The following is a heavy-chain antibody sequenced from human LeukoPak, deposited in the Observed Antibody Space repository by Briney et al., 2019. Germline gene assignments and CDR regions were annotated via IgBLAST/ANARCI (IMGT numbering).Heavy chain of an antibody. J-gene: IGHJ3*02. CDR1: GYTFTSYD. Sequence: ASVKVSCKASGYTFTSYDINWVRQAPGQGLEWMGWINTNTGNPTYAQGFTGRFVFSLDTSVSTAYLQISSLKAEDTAVYYCARVDYDYVWGSYRLDAFDIWGQGTMVTVSS. D-gene: IGHD3-16*02. V-gene: IGHV7-4-1*02. CDR3: ARVDYDYVWGSYRLDAFDI. CDR2: INTNTGNP.